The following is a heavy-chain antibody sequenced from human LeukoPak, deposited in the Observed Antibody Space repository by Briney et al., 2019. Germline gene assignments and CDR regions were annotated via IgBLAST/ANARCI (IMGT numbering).Heavy chain of an antibody. V-gene: IGHV3-23*01. J-gene: IGHJ4*02. CDR3: AKGRGTMIVVVYYFDY. CDR2: ISGSGGST. D-gene: IGHD3-22*01. CDR1: GFTFSSYA. Sequence: PGGSLRLSCAASGFTFSSYAMSWVRQAPGKGLEWVSAISGSGGSTYYADSVKGRFTISRDNSKNTLYLQMNSLRAEDTAVYYCAKGRGTMIVVVYYFDYWGQGTLVIVSS.